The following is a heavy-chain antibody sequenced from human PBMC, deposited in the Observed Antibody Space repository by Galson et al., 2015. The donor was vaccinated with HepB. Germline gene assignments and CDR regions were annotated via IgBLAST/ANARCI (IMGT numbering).Heavy chain of an antibody. J-gene: IGHJ5*02. V-gene: IGHV3-30*03. D-gene: IGHD2-2*01. CDR1: GFTFSSYG. CDR2: ISYDGSNK. Sequence: SLRLSCAASGFTFSSYGMHWVRQAPGKGLEWVAVISYDGSNKYYADSVKGRFTISRDNSKNTLYLQMNSLRAEDTAVYYCARDRSAVLPAVGGNWFDPWGQGTLVTVSS. CDR3: ARDRSAVLPAVGGNWFDP.